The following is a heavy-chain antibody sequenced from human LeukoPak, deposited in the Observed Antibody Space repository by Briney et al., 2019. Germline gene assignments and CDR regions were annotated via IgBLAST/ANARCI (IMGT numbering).Heavy chain of an antibody. D-gene: IGHD2-2*01. CDR2: ISYTGST. Sequence: SETLSLTCTVSGGSISSSSYFWGWIRQPPGKGLEWIGSISYTGSTYSNPSLKSRVTMSVDTSKNQFSLKLSSVTAADAAVFFCARGVVPAALWQNWFDPWGRGSLVIVSS. CDR1: GGSISSSSYF. CDR3: ARGVVPAALWQNWFDP. V-gene: IGHV4-39*07. J-gene: IGHJ5*02.